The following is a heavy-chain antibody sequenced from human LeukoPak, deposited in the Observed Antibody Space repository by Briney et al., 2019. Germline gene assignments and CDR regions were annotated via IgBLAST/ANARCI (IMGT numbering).Heavy chain of an antibody. CDR2: ISSSSNTI. Sequence: GGSLRLSCTASGFSFSSYSMNWVRQAPGKGLEWVSYISSSSNTIYYADSVKGRFTISRDNAKNSLYLQMNSLRAEDTAVYYCARDRAWGNDAFDIWGQGTMVTVYS. J-gene: IGHJ3*02. CDR1: GFSFSSYS. V-gene: IGHV3-48*01. CDR3: ARDRAWGNDAFDI. D-gene: IGHD3-16*01.